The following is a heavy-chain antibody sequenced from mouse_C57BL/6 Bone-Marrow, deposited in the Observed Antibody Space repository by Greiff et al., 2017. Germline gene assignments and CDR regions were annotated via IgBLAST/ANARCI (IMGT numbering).Heavy chain of an antibody. CDR3: ASQDSNSWFAY. CDR1: GYTFTSYW. V-gene: IGHV1-59*01. CDR2: IDPSDSYT. Sequence: VKLQQPGAELVRPGTSVKLSCKASGYTFTSYWMHWVKQRPGQALEWIGVIDPSDSYTNYNQKFKGKATFTVDTSSSTAYMQLSSLTSEDSAVYYCASQDSNSWFAYWGQGTLVTVSA. D-gene: IGHD2-5*01. J-gene: IGHJ3*01.